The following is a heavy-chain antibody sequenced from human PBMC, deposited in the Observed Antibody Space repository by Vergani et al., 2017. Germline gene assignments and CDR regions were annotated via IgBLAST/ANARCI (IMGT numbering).Heavy chain of an antibody. J-gene: IGHJ6*02. V-gene: IGHV3-30*18. CDR2: ISYDGSNK. CDR1: GFTFSSYG. D-gene: IGHD5-12*01. CDR3: AKDLHLSATITTIMDV. Sequence: QVQLVESGGGVVQPGRSLRLSCAASGFTFSSYGMHWVRQAPGKGLEWVAVISYDGSNKYYADSVKGRFTISRDNSKNTLYLQMNSLRAEDTAVYYCAKDLHLSATITTIMDVWGQGTTVTVSS.